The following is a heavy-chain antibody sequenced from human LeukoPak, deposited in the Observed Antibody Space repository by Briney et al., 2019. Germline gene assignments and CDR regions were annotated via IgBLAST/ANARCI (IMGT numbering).Heavy chain of an antibody. V-gene: IGHV1-24*01. CDR3: ATPLTTVTKPLVY. Sequence: GASVKVSCKVSGYIFSELSIHWVRQAPGKGLEWMGGFDPEDGETIFAQKFQGRVTTTEDTSTDTVYMELNSLRSEDTAVYYCATPLTTVTKPLVYWGQGTQVTVSS. J-gene: IGHJ4*02. CDR1: GYIFSELS. D-gene: IGHD4-17*01. CDR2: FDPEDGET.